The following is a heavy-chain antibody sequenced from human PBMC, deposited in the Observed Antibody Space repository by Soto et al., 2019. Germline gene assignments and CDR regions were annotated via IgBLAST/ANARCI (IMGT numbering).Heavy chain of an antibody. CDR2: ISYDGSNK. J-gene: IGHJ6*02. CDR3: ARDLGGSCPISPCYYGMDV. Sequence: PGGSLRLSCAASGFTFSSYAMHWVRRAPGKGLEWVAVISYDGSNKYYADSVKGRFTISRDNSKNTLYLQMNSLRAEDTAVYYCARDLGGSCPISPCYYGMDVWGQGTTVTVSS. D-gene: IGHD2-15*01. V-gene: IGHV3-30-3*01. CDR1: GFTFSSYA.